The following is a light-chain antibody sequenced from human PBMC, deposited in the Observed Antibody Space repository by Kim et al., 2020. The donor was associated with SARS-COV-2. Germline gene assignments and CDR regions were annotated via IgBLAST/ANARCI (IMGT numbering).Light chain of an antibody. CDR1: QSVSSH. CDR3: QQRIRWPRT. Sequence: SLSRGERAFFSGRASQSVSSHLVWYQQKPGQAPRLLIYEASTRATGIPPRFSGSGSGTDFTLTISSLETEDFAVYYCQQRIRWPRTFGQGTKLEI. V-gene: IGKV3-11*01. CDR2: EAS. J-gene: IGKJ2*01.